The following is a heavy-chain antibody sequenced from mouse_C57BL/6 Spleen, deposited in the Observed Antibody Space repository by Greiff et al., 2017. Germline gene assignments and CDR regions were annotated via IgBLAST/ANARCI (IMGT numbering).Heavy chain of an antibody. CDR3: ARDSGSYYYGSRDWFAY. D-gene: IGHD1-1*01. CDR2: ISSGSSTI. Sequence: EVKLVESGGGLVKPGGSLKLSCAASGFTFSDYGMHWVRQAPETGLEWVAYISSGSSTIYYADTVKGRFTISRDNAKNTLFLQMTSLRSEDTAMYYCARDSGSYYYGSRDWFAYWGQGTLVTVSA. J-gene: IGHJ3*01. V-gene: IGHV5-17*01. CDR1: GFTFSDYG.